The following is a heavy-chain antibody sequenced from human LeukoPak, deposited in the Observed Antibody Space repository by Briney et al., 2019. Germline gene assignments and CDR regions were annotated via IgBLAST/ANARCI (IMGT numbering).Heavy chain of an antibody. D-gene: IGHD6-19*01. CDR1: GGSISSSSYY. CDR2: IYYSGST. CDR3: ARRRRNSSGWYGFDY. J-gene: IGHJ4*02. V-gene: IGHV4-39*01. Sequence: SETLPLTCTVSGGSISSSSYYWGWIRQPPGKGLEWIGSIYYSGSTYYNPSLKSRVTISVDTSKNQFSLKLSSVTAADTAVYYCARRRRNSSGWYGFDYWGQGTLVTVSS.